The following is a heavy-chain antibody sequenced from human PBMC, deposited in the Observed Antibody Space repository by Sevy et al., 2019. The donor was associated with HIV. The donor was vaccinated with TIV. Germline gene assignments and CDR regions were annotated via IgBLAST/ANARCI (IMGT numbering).Heavy chain of an antibody. CDR2: IYTSGSI. J-gene: IGHJ3*02. V-gene: IGHV4-4*07. Sequence: SETLSLTCTVSGGSISSYYWSWIRQPAGKGLEWIGRIYTSGSINYNPSLKSRGTMSVDTSKNQFSLKLSSVTAADTAVYYYARAHGRYSGSKPGGDAFDIWGQWTMVTVSS. CDR3: ARAHGRYSGSKPGGDAFDI. D-gene: IGHD1-26*01. CDR1: GGSISSYY.